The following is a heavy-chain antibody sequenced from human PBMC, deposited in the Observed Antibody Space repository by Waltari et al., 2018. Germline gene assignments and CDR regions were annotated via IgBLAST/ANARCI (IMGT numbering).Heavy chain of an antibody. Sequence: QVQLVESGGGVVQPGRSLRLSCAASGFTFSSYVMHWVRQAQGKGLEWVAVIWYDGSNKYYADSVKGRFTISRDNSKNTLYLQMNSLRAEDTAVYYCARDAQIYYPRYYFDYWGQGTLVTVSS. V-gene: IGHV3-33*01. CDR3: ARDAQIYYPRYYFDY. CDR1: GFTFSSYV. J-gene: IGHJ4*02. D-gene: IGHD3-10*01. CDR2: IWYDGSNK.